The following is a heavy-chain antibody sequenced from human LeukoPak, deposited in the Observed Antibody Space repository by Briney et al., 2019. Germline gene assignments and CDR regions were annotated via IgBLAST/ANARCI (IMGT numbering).Heavy chain of an antibody. D-gene: IGHD3-16*01. CDR1: GGTFSSYA. J-gene: IGHJ4*02. CDR2: IIPIFGTA. Sequence: SVKVSCKASGGTFSSYAISWVRQAPGQGLEWMGGIIPIFGTANYAQKFQGRVTITADESTSTVYMELRSLRSDDTAVYYCGRASSKLGDLDYWGQGTPVTVSS. V-gene: IGHV1-69*13. CDR3: GRASSKLGDLDY.